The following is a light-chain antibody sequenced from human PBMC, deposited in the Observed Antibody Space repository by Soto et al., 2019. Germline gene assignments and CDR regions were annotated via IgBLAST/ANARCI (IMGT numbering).Light chain of an antibody. Sequence: QSALTQPASVSGSPGQSITMSCAGTSSDVGSYNLVSWYQQYPGKAPKLIIYEGNKRPSGVSNRFSGSGSGNTASLTISGFQAEDAADYYCCSYTGSSTSFGGGTKLTVL. CDR3: CSYTGSSTS. CDR2: EGN. CDR1: SSDVGSYNL. J-gene: IGLJ3*02. V-gene: IGLV2-23*01.